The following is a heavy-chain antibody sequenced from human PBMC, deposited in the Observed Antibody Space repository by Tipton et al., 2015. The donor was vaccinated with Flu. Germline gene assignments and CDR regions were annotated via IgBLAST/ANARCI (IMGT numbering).Heavy chain of an antibody. CDR2: TLHDGRNT. CDR3: AKDKERTASTLYFDP. J-gene: IGHJ4*02. D-gene: IGHD1-26*01. CDR1: GFTFSRYG. Sequence: SLRLSCTASGFTFSRYGMHWVRQAPGKGLEWVAVTLHDGRNTYYADSVKGRFTISRDNSINTLYLQMNSLGPEDTAIYYCAKDKERTASTLYFDPWGQGTLVTVSS. V-gene: IGHV3-30*18.